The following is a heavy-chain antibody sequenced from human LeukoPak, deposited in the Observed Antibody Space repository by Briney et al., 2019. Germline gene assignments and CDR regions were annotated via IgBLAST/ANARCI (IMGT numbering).Heavy chain of an antibody. V-gene: IGHV4-34*01. CDR3: AIEWAYYYGSGSRPFDP. CDR2: INHSGST. J-gene: IGHJ5*02. Sequence: SETMCLACAVYGGSFSGYYRSWIRQPPGKGLEWIGEINHSGSTNYNPSLKSRVTISVDTSKIKFSLKLGSVTAADTAVYYCAIEWAYYYGSGSRPFDPWGQGTLVTVSS. CDR1: GGSFSGYY. D-gene: IGHD3-10*01.